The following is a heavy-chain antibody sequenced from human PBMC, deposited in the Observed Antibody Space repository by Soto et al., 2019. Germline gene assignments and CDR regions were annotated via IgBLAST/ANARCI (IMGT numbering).Heavy chain of an antibody. V-gene: IGHV1-8*01. D-gene: IGHD3-3*01. CDR3: ASQAISYYDFWSGWTHYYYMDV. J-gene: IGHJ6*03. CDR2: MNPNSGNT. Sequence: ASVKVSCKASGYTFTSYDINWVRQATGQGLEWMGWMNPNSGNTGYAQKFQGRVTMTRNTSISTAYMELSSLRSEDTAVYYCASQAISYYDFWSGWTHYYYMDVWGKGTTVTVS. CDR1: GYTFTSYD.